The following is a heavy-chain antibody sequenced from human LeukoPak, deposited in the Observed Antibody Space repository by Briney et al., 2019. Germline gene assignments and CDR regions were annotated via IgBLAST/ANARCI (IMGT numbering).Heavy chain of an antibody. CDR3: ARALATMVRGVIHY. J-gene: IGHJ4*02. V-gene: IGHV1-2*02. CDR2: INPNSGGT. CDR1: GYTFTGYY. Sequence: ASVKVSCKASGYTFTGYYMHWVRQAPGQGLEWMGWINPNSGGTNYAQKFQGRVTMARDTSISTAYMELSRLRSDDTAVYYCARALATMVRGVIHYWGQGTLVTVSS. D-gene: IGHD3-10*01.